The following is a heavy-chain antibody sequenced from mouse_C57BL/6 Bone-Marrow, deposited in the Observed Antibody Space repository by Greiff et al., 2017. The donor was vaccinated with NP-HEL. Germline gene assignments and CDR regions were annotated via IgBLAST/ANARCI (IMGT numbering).Heavy chain of an antibody. CDR1: GFNIKDDY. J-gene: IGHJ2*01. V-gene: IGHV14-4*01. D-gene: IGHD1-1*01. CDR2: IDPENGDT. Sequence: VQLQQSGAELVRPGASVKLSCTASGFNIKDDYMHWVKQRPEQGLEWIGWIDPENGDTEYASKFQGKATITADTSSNTAYLQLSSLTSEDTAVYYCTMDYGSSYYFDYWGQGTTLTVSS. CDR3: TMDYGSSYYFDY.